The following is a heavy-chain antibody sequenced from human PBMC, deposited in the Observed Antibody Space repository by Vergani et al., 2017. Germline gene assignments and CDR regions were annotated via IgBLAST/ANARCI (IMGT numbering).Heavy chain of an antibody. J-gene: IGHJ5*02. V-gene: IGHV4-31*03. CDR1: GDSISSGVYY. D-gene: IGHD3-16*01. Sequence: QVQLQESGPGLVKPSQTLSLICSVSGDSISSGVYYLNWIRQLPGKGLEWIGYNYSTGSTHHNPSLRRRINISVDTSRKQFSLKLKSVTAADTAMYYCARMGRYDDGVACQIGYLHPWGPGNLVTVSS. CDR2: NYSTGST. CDR3: ARMGRYDDGVACQIGYLHP.